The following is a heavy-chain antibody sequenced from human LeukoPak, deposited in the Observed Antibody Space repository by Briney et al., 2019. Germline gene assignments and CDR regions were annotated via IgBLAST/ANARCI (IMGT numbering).Heavy chain of an antibody. V-gene: IGHV4-59*11. CDR2: IYYSGST. J-gene: IGHJ6*03. Sequence: SETLSLTCTVSGGSIRSHYWNWIRQPPGKGLEWIGYIYYSGSTNYNPSLKSRVTISLDTSKNQFSLNLSSVTAADTAVYYCAREGTDQYYFYYMDVWGKGTTVTVSS. CDR3: AREGTDQYYFYYMDV. CDR1: GGSIRSHY. D-gene: IGHD3-10*01.